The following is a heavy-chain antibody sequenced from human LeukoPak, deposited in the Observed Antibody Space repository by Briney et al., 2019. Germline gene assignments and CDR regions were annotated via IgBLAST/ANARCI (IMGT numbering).Heavy chain of an antibody. V-gene: IGHV3-21*01. CDR2: ISSTSTYI. J-gene: IGHJ4*02. Sequence: GESLRLSSAASGFTFSNYKMNWVRQAPGRGLEWVSSISSTSTYIYYTDSVKGRFTISRDNAKNSLYMQMNSLRAEDTAVYYCAIDPGTVDTPMVPVWDYWGQGTVVSVSS. D-gene: IGHD5-18*01. CDR1: GFTFSNYK. CDR3: AIDPGTVDTPMVPVWDY.